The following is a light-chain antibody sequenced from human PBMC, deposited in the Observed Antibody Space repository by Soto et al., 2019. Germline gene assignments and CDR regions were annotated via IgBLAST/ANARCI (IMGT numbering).Light chain of an antibody. J-gene: IGKJ1*01. V-gene: IGKV2-30*01. CDR1: ESLLYNDGVTY. CDR2: RVS. Sequence: DVVVSRSRVSLRVGRGKPDTISCRSSESLLYNDGVTYLNWFQQRPGQSPRRLIYRVSNRDSGVPDRFSGSGSGTNSTQKLSSVEAEDEGIDYRMQGTHSQRTFGQGTKVDIK. CDR3: MQGTHSQRT.